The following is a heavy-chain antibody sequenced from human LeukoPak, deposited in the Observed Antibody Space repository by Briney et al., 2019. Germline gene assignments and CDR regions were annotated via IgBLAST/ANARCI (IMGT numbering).Heavy chain of an antibody. CDR3: ASPRNFAVNCSSTSCSQ. D-gene: IGHD2-2*01. CDR2: ISSSSSYI. J-gene: IGHJ4*02. CDR1: GFTFSSYS. V-gene: IGHV3-21*01. Sequence: GGSLRLSCAASGFTFSSYSMNWVRQAPGKGLEWVSSISSSSSYIYYADSVKGRFTISRDNAKNSLYLQMNSLRAEDTAVYYCASPRNFAVNCSSTSCSQWGQGTLVAVSS.